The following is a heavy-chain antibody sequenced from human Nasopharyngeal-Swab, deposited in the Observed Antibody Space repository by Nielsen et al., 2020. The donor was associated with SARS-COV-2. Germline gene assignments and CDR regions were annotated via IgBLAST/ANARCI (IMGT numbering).Heavy chain of an antibody. J-gene: IGHJ3*02. CDR3: ARSQGERRAGAFDI. V-gene: IGHV3-21*01. CDR2: ISSSSSYI. D-gene: IGHD1-1*01. CDR1: GFTFSSYS. Sequence: GESLKISCAASGFTFSSYSMNWVRQAPGKGLEWVSSISSSSSYIYYADSGKGRFTISRDKAKNSLYLQMNSLRAEDTAVYYCARSQGERRAGAFDIWGQGPMVTVSS.